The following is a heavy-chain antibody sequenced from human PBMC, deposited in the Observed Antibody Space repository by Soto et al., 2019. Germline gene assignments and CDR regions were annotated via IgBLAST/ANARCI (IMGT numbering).Heavy chain of an antibody. D-gene: IGHD2-8*02. J-gene: IGHJ5*02. CDR3: AKDIPGGIPPP. Sequence: SLTCTVSGDSLSGYFWSWIRQPADKGLEWIGRIYGSGTTIYNPSLRGRVTISLDTSKNQFSLRLTSVTAADTAVYYCAKDIPGGIPPPWGHGPLVTVYS. CDR2: IYGSGTT. V-gene: IGHV4-4*07. CDR1: GDSLSGYF.